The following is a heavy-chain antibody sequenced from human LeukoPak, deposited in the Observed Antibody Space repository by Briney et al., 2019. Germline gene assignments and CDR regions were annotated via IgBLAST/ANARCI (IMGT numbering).Heavy chain of an antibody. CDR2: INPNSGGT. J-gene: IGHJ5*02. Sequence: GASVKVSCKASGYTFTGYYLHWVRQAPGQGLEWMGWINPNSGGTNYAQKFQGRVTMTRDTSISTAYMELSRLRSDDTAVYYCARKGPYSSGWYVWFDPWGQGTLVTVSS. CDR1: GYTFTGYY. D-gene: IGHD6-19*01. CDR3: ARKGPYSSGWYVWFDP. V-gene: IGHV1-2*02.